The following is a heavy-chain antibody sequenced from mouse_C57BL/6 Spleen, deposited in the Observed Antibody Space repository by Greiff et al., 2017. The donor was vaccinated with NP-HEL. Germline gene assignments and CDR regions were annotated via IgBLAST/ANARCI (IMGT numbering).Heavy chain of an antibody. J-gene: IGHJ2*01. CDR1: GYTFTSYW. Sequence: QVQLQQPGAELVRPGSSVKLSCKASGYTFTSYWMHWVKQRPIQGLEWIGNIDPSDSETHYNQKFKDKATLTVDKSSSTAYMQLSSLTSEDSAVYYCARMGYYGRSSDYWGQGTTLTVSS. CDR2: IDPSDSET. V-gene: IGHV1-52*01. CDR3: ARMGYYGRSSDY. D-gene: IGHD1-1*01.